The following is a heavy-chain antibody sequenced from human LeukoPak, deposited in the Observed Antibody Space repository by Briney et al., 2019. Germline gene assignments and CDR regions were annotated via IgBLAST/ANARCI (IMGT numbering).Heavy chain of an antibody. J-gene: IGHJ4*02. Sequence: SETLSLTCTVSGGSISYFYWSWIRQPAGKGLEWIGRIYTSGSTNYNPSLKSRVSISVDTSKNQFSLKLSSVTAADTAVYYCARGLWFGDENPPYFDYWGQGTLVTVSS. CDR1: GGSISYFY. D-gene: IGHD3-10*01. CDR2: IYTSGST. V-gene: IGHV4-4*07. CDR3: ARGLWFGDENPPYFDY.